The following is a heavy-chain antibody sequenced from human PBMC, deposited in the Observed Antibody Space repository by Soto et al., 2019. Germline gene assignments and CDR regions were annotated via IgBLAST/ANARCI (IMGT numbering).Heavy chain of an antibody. V-gene: IGHV2-70*11. CDR1: GFSLSATGMC. Sequence: SGPTLVNPTQTLTLTCTFSGFSLSATGMCVSWIRQPPGKALEWLARIDWDDGKYYSISLKTRLTISKDTSKNQVVLTMTNMDPVDTATYYCARISGGSCYYYGTDVWGQGTTVTVSS. CDR3: ARISGGSCYYYGTDV. J-gene: IGHJ6*02. D-gene: IGHD2-15*01. CDR2: IDWDDGK.